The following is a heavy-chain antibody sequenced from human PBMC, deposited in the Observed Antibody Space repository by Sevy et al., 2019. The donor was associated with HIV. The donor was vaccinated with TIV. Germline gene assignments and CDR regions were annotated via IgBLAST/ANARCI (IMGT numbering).Heavy chain of an antibody. CDR3: AKEVVRSGSE. Sequence: GGSLRLSCAASGFTMSSYWVTWVRQAPGKGLEWVANIKQAGSVRKYLDSVKGRFTISRDNAKNSVYLEMNSLRVEDTAIYYCAKEVVRSGSEWGQGTLVTVSS. CDR1: GFTMSSYW. CDR2: IKQAGSVR. V-gene: IGHV3-7*01. D-gene: IGHD3-10*01. J-gene: IGHJ4*02.